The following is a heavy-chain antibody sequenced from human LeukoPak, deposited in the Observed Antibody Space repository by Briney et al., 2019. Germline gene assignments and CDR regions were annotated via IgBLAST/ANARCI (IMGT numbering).Heavy chain of an antibody. CDR3: ARVEAVAYYYYGMDV. D-gene: IGHD6-19*01. Sequence: SETLSLTCAVYGGSFSGYYWSWIRQPPGKGPEWIGEINHSGSTNYNPSLKSRVTISVDTSKNQFSLKLSSVTAADTAVYYCARVEAVAYYYYGMDVWGQGTTVTVSS. CDR1: GGSFSGYY. V-gene: IGHV4-34*01. J-gene: IGHJ6*02. CDR2: INHSGST.